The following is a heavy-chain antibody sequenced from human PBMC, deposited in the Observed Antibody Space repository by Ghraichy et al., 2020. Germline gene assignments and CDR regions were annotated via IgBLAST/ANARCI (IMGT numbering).Heavy chain of an antibody. J-gene: IGHJ6*02. CDR1: GGSISSYY. D-gene: IGHD3-22*01. V-gene: IGHV4-4*07. CDR2: IYTSGST. CDR3: ARASSPLDYYDSSGYYYEDYYYGMDV. Sequence: SETLSLTCTVSGGSISSYYWSWIRQPAGKGLEWIGRIYTSGSTNYNPSLKSRVTMSVDTSKNQFSLKLSSVTAADTAVYYCARASSPLDYYDSSGYYYEDYYYGMDVWGQGTTVTVSS.